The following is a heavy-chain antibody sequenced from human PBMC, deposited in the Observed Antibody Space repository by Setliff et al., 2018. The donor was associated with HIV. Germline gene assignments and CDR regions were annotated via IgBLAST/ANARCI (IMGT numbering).Heavy chain of an antibody. CDR1: GYTFNSYG. J-gene: IGHJ4*02. CDR2: INTVTGNP. CDR3: ARRMEMTPIGY. V-gene: IGHV7-4-1*02. D-gene: IGHD2-15*01. Sequence: ASVKVSCKASGYTFNSYGINWVRQAPGQGLEWMGWINTVTGNPTYAQGFTGRFVFSLDTSVSTAYMQISSLKAEDRAVYYCARRMEMTPIGYWGQGTLVTVSS.